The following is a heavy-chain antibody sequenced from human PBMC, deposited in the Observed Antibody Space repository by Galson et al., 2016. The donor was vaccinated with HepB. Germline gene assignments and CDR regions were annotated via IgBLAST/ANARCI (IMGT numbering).Heavy chain of an antibody. J-gene: IGHJ5*02. D-gene: IGHD2-15*01. CDR1: GGTFSGYG. CDR2: IFPMFGAA. CDR3: ARGYCIGGSCYRQGWLDP. V-gene: IGHV1-69*13. Sequence: SVKVSCKASGGTFSGYGIYWVRQAPGQGLEWMGGIFPMFGAANYAQRFQGRVTITADVYTTTAYMEVTSLISEDTAFYYFARGYCIGGSCYRQGWLDPWGQGTLVTVSS.